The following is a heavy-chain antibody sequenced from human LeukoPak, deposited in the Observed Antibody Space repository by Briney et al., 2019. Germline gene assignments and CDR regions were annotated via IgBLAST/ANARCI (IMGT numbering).Heavy chain of an antibody. CDR2: ISGSSSYT. Sequence: KPGGSLRLSCAASGFMFSDYYMNWIRQAPGKGLEWVSYISGSSSYTNYADSVKGRFTISRDNAKNSLHLQMNSLRAEDTAVYYCARGARYSGSYYDYWGQGTLVTVSS. CDR3: ARGARYSGSYYDY. D-gene: IGHD1-26*01. CDR1: GFMFSDYY. V-gene: IGHV3-11*05. J-gene: IGHJ4*02.